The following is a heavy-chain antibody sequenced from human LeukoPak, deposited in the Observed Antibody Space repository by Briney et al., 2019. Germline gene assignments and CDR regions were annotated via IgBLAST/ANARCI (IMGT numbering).Heavy chain of an antibody. CDR1: GFTFNYAW. V-gene: IGHV3-15*04. CDR2: TVSEIDGGTT. D-gene: IGHD1-7*01. CDR3: TTDEDWNYARKDV. J-gene: IGHJ6*02. Sequence: TTGGSLRLSCAASGFTFNYAWMSWVRQVPGKGLEWVGQTVSEIDGGTTDYAAPVKGRFTISRDDSKSTLYLQMNSLKIEDTAVYYCTTDEDWNYARKDVWGQGATVIVSS.